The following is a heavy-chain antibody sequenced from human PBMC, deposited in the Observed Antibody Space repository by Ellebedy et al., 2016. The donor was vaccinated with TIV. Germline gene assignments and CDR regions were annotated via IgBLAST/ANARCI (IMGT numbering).Heavy chain of an antibody. V-gene: IGHV5-51*01. CDR1: GYRFSTYW. CDR3: AGARKGDYSFDS. D-gene: IGHD2-21*02. Sequence: GESLKISCQGSGYRFSTYWIGWVRQMPGEGLEWMGIIFLRDSTTKYSPSFQGQVTISADTSINTAYLQWDSLTTSDTATYYCAGARKGDYSFDSWGQGTLVAVST. J-gene: IGHJ4*02. CDR2: IFLRDSTT.